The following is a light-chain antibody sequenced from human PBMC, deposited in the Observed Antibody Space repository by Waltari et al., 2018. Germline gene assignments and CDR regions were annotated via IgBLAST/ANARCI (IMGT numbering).Light chain of an antibody. Sequence: DIVLTQSPLSLPVPPGEPASISCRSSQSLLYSNGYNYFDWYLQKPGQSPQLLIYLGSNRASGVPDRFSGSGSGTDFTLKISRVEAEDVGVYYCMQALQAPVTFGQGTRLEIK. V-gene: IGKV2-28*01. CDR1: QSLLYSNGYNY. CDR2: LGS. CDR3: MQALQAPVT. J-gene: IGKJ5*01.